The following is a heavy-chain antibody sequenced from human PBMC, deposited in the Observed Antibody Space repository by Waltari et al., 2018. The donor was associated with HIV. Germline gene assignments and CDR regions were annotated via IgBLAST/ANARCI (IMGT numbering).Heavy chain of an antibody. V-gene: IGHV3-64D*06. CDR2: IRGDGHST. CDR1: GFTFSSYA. D-gene: IGHD3-9*01. Sequence: EVELVESGGTLVQPGGSLRLSCSASGFTFSSYAIYWVRRNPGKGLEYVSAIRGDGHSTYYADSLKGRFTITRDNSKNTVWLQMRSLRAEDTAVYYCAKGNYDVVTGYYGPSFEYWGQGTLVTVSS. CDR3: AKGNYDVVTGYYGPSFEY. J-gene: IGHJ4*02.